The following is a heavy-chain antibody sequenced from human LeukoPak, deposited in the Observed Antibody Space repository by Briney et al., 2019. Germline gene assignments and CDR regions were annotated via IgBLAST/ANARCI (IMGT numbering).Heavy chain of an antibody. D-gene: IGHD3-22*01. J-gene: IGHJ2*01. CDR2: ISGSGGST. Sequence: GGSLRLSCAASGLTFSSYAMSWVRQAPGKGLEWVSAISGSGGSTYYADSVKGRFTISRDNSKNTLYLQMNSLRAEDTAVYYCARGTMIVVVITGNWYFDLWAVAPWSLSPQ. CDR1: GLTFSSYA. CDR3: ARGTMIVVVITGNWYFDL. V-gene: IGHV3-23*01.